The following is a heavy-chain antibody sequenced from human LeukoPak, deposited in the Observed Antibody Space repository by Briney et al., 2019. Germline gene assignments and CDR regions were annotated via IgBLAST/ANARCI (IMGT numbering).Heavy chain of an antibody. V-gene: IGHV3-7*01. CDR1: GFTPSSYR. CDR3: ARDTGGGYSCYDC. CDR2: IKQDGSEK. D-gene: IGHD5-18*01. J-gene: IGHJ4*02. Sequence: GGSLRLSCAAPGFTPSSYRMTWSPQAPRKGREWVANIKQDGSEKYYVDYVKGRFTISRDNAKNSLYLQMNSPRAEDTAVYYCARDTGGGYSCYDCWGQGTLVTVSS.